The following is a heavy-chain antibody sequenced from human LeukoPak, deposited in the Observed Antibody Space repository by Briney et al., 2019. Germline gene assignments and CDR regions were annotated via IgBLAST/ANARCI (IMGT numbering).Heavy chain of an antibody. CDR1: GGTFSSYA. CDR3: AREGIFEDYYDSSGFDY. J-gene: IGHJ4*02. Sequence: SVKVSCKASGGTFSSYAISWVRQAPGQGLEWMGGIIPIFGTANYAQKFQGRVTITTDESTSTAYMELSSLRSEDTAVYYCAREGIFEDYYDSSGFDYWGQGTPVTVSS. D-gene: IGHD3-22*01. V-gene: IGHV1-69*05. CDR2: IIPIFGTA.